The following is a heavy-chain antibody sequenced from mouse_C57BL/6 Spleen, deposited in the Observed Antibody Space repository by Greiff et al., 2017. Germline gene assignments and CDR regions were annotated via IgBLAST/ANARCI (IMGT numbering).Heavy chain of an antibody. V-gene: IGHV1-50*01. Sequence: QVQLKESGAELVKPGASVKLSCKASGCTFTSYWMQWVKQRPGQGLEWIGEIDPSDSYTNYNQKFKGKATLTVDTSSSTAYMQLSSLTSEDSAVYYCARDDYGTWYFDVWGTGTTVTVSS. CDR2: IDPSDSYT. CDR1: GCTFTSYW. D-gene: IGHD1-1*01. CDR3: ARDDYGTWYFDV. J-gene: IGHJ1*03.